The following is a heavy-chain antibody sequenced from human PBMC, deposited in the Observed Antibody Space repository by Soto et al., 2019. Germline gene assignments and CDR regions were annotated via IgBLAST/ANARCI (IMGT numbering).Heavy chain of an antibody. CDR2: IYYSGST. D-gene: IGHD2-15*01. Sequence: SETLSLTCTVSGGSVSSGSYYWSWIRQPPGKGLEWIGYIYYSGSTNYNPSLKSRVTISVDTSKNQFSLKLSSVTAADTAVYYCARDYCSGGSCYNWYYYYGMDVWGQGTTVTVS. V-gene: IGHV4-61*01. CDR1: GGSVSSGSYY. CDR3: ARDYCSGGSCYNWYYYYGMDV. J-gene: IGHJ6*02.